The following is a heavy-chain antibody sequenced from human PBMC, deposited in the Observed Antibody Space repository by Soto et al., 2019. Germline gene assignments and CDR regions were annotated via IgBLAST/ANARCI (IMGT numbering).Heavy chain of an antibody. CDR3: ARGPSGDKVDY. CDR2: IYNRGST. Sequence: QVQLQESGPGLVEPSQTVSLTCTVSGGSISSDEYCWSWIRQTPGKGLEWIGHIYNRGSTYSNPSLKSRVTISVDTSKNQFSLKLSSATAADTAVYYCARGPSGDKVDYWGQGTLVTVSS. J-gene: IGHJ4*02. V-gene: IGHV4-30-4*01. CDR1: GGSISSDEYC. D-gene: IGHD1-26*01.